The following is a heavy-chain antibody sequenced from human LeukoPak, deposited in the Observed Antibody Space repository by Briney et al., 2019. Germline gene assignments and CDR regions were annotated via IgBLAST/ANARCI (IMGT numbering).Heavy chain of an antibody. D-gene: IGHD2-2*01. V-gene: IGHV3-11*04. CDR1: GFTFSDYY. J-gene: IGHJ5*02. Sequence: PGGSLRLSCAASGFTFSDYYMSWIRQAPRKGLEWVSYISSSGSTIYYADSVKGRFTISRDNAKNSLYLQTNSLRAEDTAVYYCARVGGYCSSTSCWGENWFDPWGQGTLVTVSS. CDR3: ARVGGYCSSTSCWGENWFDP. CDR2: ISSSGSTI.